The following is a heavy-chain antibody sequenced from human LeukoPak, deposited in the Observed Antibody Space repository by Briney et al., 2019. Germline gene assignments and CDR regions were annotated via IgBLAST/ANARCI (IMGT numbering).Heavy chain of an antibody. CDR3: ARETDCSSTSCYAGSDY. J-gene: IGHJ4*02. V-gene: IGHV3-74*01. CDR1: GFTFSSYS. D-gene: IGHD2-2*01. Sequence: GGSLRLSCAASGFTFSSYSMHWVRQAPGKGLVWVSRINSDGSSTSYADSVKGRFTISRDNAKNTLYLQMNSLRAEDTAVYYCARETDCSSTSCYAGSDYWGQGTLVTVSS. CDR2: INSDGSST.